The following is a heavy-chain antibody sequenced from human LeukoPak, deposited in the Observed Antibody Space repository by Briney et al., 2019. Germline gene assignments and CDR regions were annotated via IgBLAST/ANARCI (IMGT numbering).Heavy chain of an antibody. CDR2: INPNSGGT. D-gene: IGHD2-2*01. Sequence: ASVKVSCKASGYTFTGYYIHWVRQAPGQGLEWMGWINPNSGGTSYSQNFKGRVSMTRDTSISIAYMELRRLRSDDTAVYYCARNFPIIVVVSVNTSKRGGFDPWGQGTRVTVSS. CDR1: GYTFTGYY. J-gene: IGHJ5*02. CDR3: ARNFPIIVVVSVNTSKRGGFDP. V-gene: IGHV1-2*02.